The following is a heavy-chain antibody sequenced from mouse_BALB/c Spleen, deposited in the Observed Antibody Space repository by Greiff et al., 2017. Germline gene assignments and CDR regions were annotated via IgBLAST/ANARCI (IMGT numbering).Heavy chain of an antibody. CDR2: IWAGGST. CDR3: ATHYDSNAMDY. CDR1: GFSLTSYG. V-gene: IGHV2-9*02. J-gene: IGHJ4*01. D-gene: IGHD2-4*01. Sequence: VKLQESGPGLVAPSQSLSITCTVSGFSLTSYGVHWVRQPPGKGLEWLGVIWAGGSTNYNSALMSRLSISKDNSKSQVFLKMNSLQTDDTAMYYCATHYDSNAMDYWGQGTSVTVSS.